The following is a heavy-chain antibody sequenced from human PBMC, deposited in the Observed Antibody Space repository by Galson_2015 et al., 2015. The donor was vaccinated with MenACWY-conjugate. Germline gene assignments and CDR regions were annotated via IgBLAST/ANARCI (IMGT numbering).Heavy chain of an antibody. CDR1: GYTFTSYY. CDR3: ARVFPARAVAATSGYFQH. J-gene: IGHJ1*01. D-gene: IGHD6-19*01. Sequence: QSGAEVKEPGASVKVSCKASGYTFTSYYMHWVRQAPGQGLEWMGTIGPSGGSTTYAQKFQGRVTLTRDTSTSTVYMELSSLRSEDTAVYYCARVFPARAVAATSGYFQHWGQGTLVTVSS. V-gene: IGHV1-46*01. CDR2: IGPSGGST.